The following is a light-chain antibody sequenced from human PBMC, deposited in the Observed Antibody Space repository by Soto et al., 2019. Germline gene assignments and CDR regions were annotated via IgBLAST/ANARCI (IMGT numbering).Light chain of an antibody. Sequence: VLRQYTATLSVSPGEGATLSCRASQGIGDTLAWYQHKPGQTPRLLIYDTSTRATGVPARFSGSGSGTDFTLTITRLEPEDFAVYYCQHYVTSLTTFGQGTKV. CDR1: QGIGDT. J-gene: IGKJ1*01. CDR3: QHYVTSLTT. CDR2: DTS. V-gene: IGKV3-15*01.